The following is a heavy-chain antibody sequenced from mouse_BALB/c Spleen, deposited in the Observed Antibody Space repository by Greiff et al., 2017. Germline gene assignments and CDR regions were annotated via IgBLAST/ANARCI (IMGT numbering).Heavy chain of an antibody. CDR3: ARLVRDYFDY. Sequence: EVKVVESGGGLVKPGGSLKLSCAASGFTFSSYAMSWVRQSPEKRLEWVAEISSGGSYTYYPDTVTGRFTISRDNAKNTLYLEMSSLRSEDTAMYYCARLVRDYFDYWGQGTTLTVSS. V-gene: IGHV5-9-4*01. CDR2: ISSGGSYT. D-gene: IGHD2-14*01. J-gene: IGHJ2*01. CDR1: GFTFSSYA.